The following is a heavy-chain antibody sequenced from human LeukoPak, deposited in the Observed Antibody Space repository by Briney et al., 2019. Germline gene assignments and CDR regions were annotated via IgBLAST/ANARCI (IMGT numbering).Heavy chain of an antibody. CDR2: ISYSGST. Sequence: SETLSLTCTVSGASITTYYWSWIRQPPGEGLEWIGYISYSGSTNYNPSLKSRVTISIDTSKNQFSLKLTSVAAADTALYYCARGGGISSSPLDFDYWGQGTLVTVSS. CDR1: GASITTYY. D-gene: IGHD6-6*01. J-gene: IGHJ4*02. V-gene: IGHV4-59*01. CDR3: ARGGGISSSPLDFDY.